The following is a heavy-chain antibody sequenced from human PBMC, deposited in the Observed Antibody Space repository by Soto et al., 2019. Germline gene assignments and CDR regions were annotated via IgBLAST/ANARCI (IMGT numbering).Heavy chain of an antibody. V-gene: IGHV3-33*01. Sequence: WGSLSLTCVASGGSLSYYGVHWVRQYPGKGLEWVALIWNHGNTAYHADSVKGRFTVYRDNSRNKVYLQMNSLRAEDTAVYYSAREPYYDLLGCLEYWGRGTLVSVSS. CDR1: GGSLSYYG. J-gene: IGHJ4*02. CDR2: IWNHGNTA. D-gene: IGHD3-22*01. CDR3: AREPYYDLLGCLEY.